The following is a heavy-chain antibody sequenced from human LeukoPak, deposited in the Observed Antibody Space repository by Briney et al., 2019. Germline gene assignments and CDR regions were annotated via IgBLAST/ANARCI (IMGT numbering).Heavy chain of an antibody. D-gene: IGHD3-3*01. V-gene: IGHV4-34*01. Sequence: PSETLSLTCAVYGGSFSGYYWSWIRQPPGKGLEWIGEINHSGSTNYNPSLKSRVTISEDTSKNQFSLKLSSVTAADTAVYYCARGRYDFWSGYQTRGWFDPWGQGTLVTVSS. J-gene: IGHJ5*02. CDR1: GGSFSGYY. CDR3: ARGRYDFWSGYQTRGWFDP. CDR2: INHSGST.